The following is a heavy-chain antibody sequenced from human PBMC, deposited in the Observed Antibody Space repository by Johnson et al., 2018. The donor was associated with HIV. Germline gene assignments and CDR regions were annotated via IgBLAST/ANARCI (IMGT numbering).Heavy chain of an antibody. CDR2: IRYDGSNK. J-gene: IGHJ3*02. V-gene: IGHV3-30*02. CDR1: GFIFSRCG. CDR3: ANGRSCRPWEHAFDI. D-gene: IGHD1-26*01. Sequence: QVQLVESGGGVVQPGGSLRFSCEASGFIFSRCGLHWVRQAPGKGLEWVAFIRYDGSNKYYADSVKGRLTISRDNSKNTLYLQLNSLRGEDTAVYYCANGRSCRPWEHAFDIWGQGTMVAVSS.